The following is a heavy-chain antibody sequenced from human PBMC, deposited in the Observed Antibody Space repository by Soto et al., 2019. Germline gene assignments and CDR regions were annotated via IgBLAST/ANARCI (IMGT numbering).Heavy chain of an antibody. J-gene: IGHJ4*02. D-gene: IGHD3-22*01. CDR1: GGTFSSYA. Sequence: GASVKVSCKASGGTFSSYAISWVRQAPGQGLEWMGGIIPIFGTANYAQKFQGRVTITAGESTSTAYMELSSLRSEDTAVYYCARFHRYYDSSGSLGYFDYWGQGTLVTVSS. CDR3: ARFHRYYDSSGSLGYFDY. V-gene: IGHV1-69*13. CDR2: IIPIFGTA.